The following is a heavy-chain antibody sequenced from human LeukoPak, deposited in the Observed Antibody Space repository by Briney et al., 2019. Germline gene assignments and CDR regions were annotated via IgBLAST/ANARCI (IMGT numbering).Heavy chain of an antibody. Sequence: GGSLRLSCAASGFTFSSYSMNWVRQAPGKGLEWVSSISSSSSYTYYADSVKGRFTISRDNAKNSLYLQMNSLRAEDTAVYYCARDGGGYDSSGYYSLWGGYYFDYWGQGTLVTVSS. V-gene: IGHV3-21*01. CDR2: ISSSSSYT. D-gene: IGHD3-22*01. CDR3: ARDGGGYDSSGYYSLWGGYYFDY. CDR1: GFTFSSYS. J-gene: IGHJ4*02.